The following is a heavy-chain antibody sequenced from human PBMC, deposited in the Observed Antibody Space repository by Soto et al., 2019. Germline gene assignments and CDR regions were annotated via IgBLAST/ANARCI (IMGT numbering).Heavy chain of an antibody. CDR1: GFTFSTYN. J-gene: IGHJ4*02. Sequence: EVQLVESGGGLVKPGGSLKLSCAASGFTFSTYNMNWVRQAPGEGREWVSSISSSSTYIYYADSVTGRLTISRDNAKHSLYLQMNRLRAEDTAVYYCARGWLRDPWMNWGQGTLVTVSS. CDR3: ARGWLRDPWMN. D-gene: IGHD5-12*01. CDR2: ISSSSTYI. V-gene: IGHV3-21*01.